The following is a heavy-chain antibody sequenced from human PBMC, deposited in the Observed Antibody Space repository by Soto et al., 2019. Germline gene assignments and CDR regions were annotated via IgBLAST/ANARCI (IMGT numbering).Heavy chain of an antibody. CDR1: GGTFSSDA. CDR2: IIPIFGTA. D-gene: IGHD2-2*01. Sequence: GASVKFSCEASGGTFSSDAISWVRQAPGQGLEWMGGIIPIFGTANYAQKFQGRVTITADESTSTAYMELSSLRSEDTAVYYCARVVVQAAIRVRYYYYGMDVWGQGTTVTVSS. V-gene: IGHV1-69*13. CDR3: ARVVVQAAIRVRYYYYGMDV. J-gene: IGHJ6*02.